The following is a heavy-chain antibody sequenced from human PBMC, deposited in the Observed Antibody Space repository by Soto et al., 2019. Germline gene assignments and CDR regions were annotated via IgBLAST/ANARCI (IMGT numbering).Heavy chain of an antibody. Sequence: PGGSLRLSCAASGFTFNNYAMNWVRQAPGKGLEWVATISATGGSTYYADSVKGRFTISSDNTTNTLYFQMTGIRFYDTAGHHRAQDGLDGKFDYWGQGTQVTVSS. V-gene: IGHV3-23*01. CDR2: ISATGGST. CDR1: GFTFNNYA. J-gene: IGHJ4*02. CDR3: AQDGLDGKFDY. D-gene: IGHD3-9*01.